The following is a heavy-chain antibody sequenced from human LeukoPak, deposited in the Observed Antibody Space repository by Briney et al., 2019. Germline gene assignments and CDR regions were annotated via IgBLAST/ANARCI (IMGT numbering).Heavy chain of an antibody. J-gene: IGHJ4*02. Sequence: SETLSLTCTVSGGSISSYYWSWIRQPPVKGLEWIGYIYYSGSTNYNPSLKSRVTISVDTSKNQFSLKLSSVTAADTAVYYCARGGKLRFFFDWGQGTLVTVSS. CDR2: IYYSGST. D-gene: IGHD3-3*01. V-gene: IGHV4-59*08. CDR3: ARGGKLRFFFD. CDR1: GGSISSYY.